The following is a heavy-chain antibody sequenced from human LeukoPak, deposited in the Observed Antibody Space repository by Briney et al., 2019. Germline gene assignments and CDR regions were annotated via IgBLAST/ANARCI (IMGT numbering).Heavy chain of an antibody. J-gene: IGHJ4*02. CDR1: GGSINSTNYY. Sequence: SETLSLTCTVSGGSINSTNYYWGWIRQRPGKGLEWIGSIYYSGSTYYNPSLRSRVTISVDTSKNQFSLKLTSVTAADTAVYYCATLGLLRGAGFNLATHFDFWGQGTLVTVSS. CDR2: IYYSGST. V-gene: IGHV4-39*01. D-gene: IGHD1-26*01. CDR3: ATLGLLRGAGFNLATHFDF.